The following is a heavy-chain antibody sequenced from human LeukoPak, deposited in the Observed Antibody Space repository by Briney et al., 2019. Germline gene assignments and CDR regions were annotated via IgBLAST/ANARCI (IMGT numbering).Heavy chain of an antibody. CDR1: GGSFSGYY. D-gene: IGHD3-10*01. CDR3: ARLGPNGSGYYFDY. V-gene: IGHV4-34*01. Sequence: SETLSLTCAVYGGSFSGYYWSWIRQPPGKGLEWIEEINHSGSTNYNPSLKSRVTISVGTSKNQFSLKLSSVTAADTAVYYCARLGPNGSGYYFDYWGQGTVVTVSS. J-gene: IGHJ4*02. CDR2: INHSGST.